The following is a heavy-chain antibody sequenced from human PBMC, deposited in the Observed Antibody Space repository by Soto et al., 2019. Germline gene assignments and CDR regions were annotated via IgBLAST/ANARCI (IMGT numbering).Heavy chain of an antibody. CDR3: AREGYSGSPFDY. J-gene: IGHJ4*02. Sequence: GGSLRLSCAASGFTVSSNYMSGVRQAPGKGLEWVSVIYSGGSTYYADSVKGRFTISRDNSKNTLYLQMNSVRAEDTAVYYCAREGYSGSPFDYWGQGTLVTVSS. CDR1: GFTVSSNY. CDR2: IYSGGST. D-gene: IGHD1-26*01. V-gene: IGHV3-53*01.